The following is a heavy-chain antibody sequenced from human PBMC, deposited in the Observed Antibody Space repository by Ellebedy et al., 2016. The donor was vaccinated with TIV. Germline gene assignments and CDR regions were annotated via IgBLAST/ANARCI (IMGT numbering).Heavy chain of an antibody. J-gene: IGHJ5*02. CDR1: GFNFSIYG. Sequence: GESLKISXPTSGFNFSIYGMHWVRQAPGKWLEWVALISFDGSSTYYADSVKGRFTISRDNAKSSLYLQMNSLRSEDTAMSYCVGAISWGQGTLVTDAS. CDR2: ISFDGSST. D-gene: IGHD3-16*01. V-gene: IGHV3-33*03. CDR3: VGAIS.